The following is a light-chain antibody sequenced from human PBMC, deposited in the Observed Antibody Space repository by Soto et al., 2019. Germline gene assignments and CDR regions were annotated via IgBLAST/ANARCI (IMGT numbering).Light chain of an antibody. J-gene: IGKJ2*01. CDR3: QQYANSLYT. CDR1: QSVSSSY. Sequence: EIVLTQSPGTLSLSPGERATLSCRASQSVSSSYLAWYQQKPGQPPRLLIYAASRRATGIPDRFSGSGSGTDFTLTISRLEPEDFALYYCQQYANSLYTFAQGTKLEIK. V-gene: IGKV3-20*01. CDR2: AAS.